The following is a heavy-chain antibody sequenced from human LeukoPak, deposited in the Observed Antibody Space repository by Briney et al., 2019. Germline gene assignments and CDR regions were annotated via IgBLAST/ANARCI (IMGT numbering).Heavy chain of an antibody. CDR2: INQRGIT. CDR3: ARLPSSSSSFGWFDP. CDR1: GGSLSGYF. J-gene: IGHJ5*02. Sequence: SGTLSLTCAVYGGSLSGYFWSWGRHPPGEGLGWIGEINQRGITNSNPSLKSRLTIAIDTSKNQFYLKLSSVTAADTAVYYCARLPSSSSSFGWFDPWGQGTLVTVSS. D-gene: IGHD6-6*01. V-gene: IGHV4-34*01.